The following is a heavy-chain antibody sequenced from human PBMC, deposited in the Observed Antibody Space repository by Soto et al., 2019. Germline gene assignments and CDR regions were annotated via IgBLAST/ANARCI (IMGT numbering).Heavy chain of an antibody. CDR2: ILPMLDIT. Sequence: QVQLVQSGAEVKKPGSSVKVSCKASGGTFSTYTIIWVRQAPGQGLEWMGRILPMLDITNSAQRFQGRVTITADKSTSTAYLELSSLRSEYTAVYYCTLGSWSAETFDIGGRWTMVTVSS. CDR1: GGTFSTYT. CDR3: TLGSWSAETFDI. V-gene: IGHV1-69*02. J-gene: IGHJ3*02. D-gene: IGHD6-13*01.